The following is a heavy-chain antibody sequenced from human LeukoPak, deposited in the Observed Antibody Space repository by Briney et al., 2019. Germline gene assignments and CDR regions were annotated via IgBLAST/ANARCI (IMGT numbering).Heavy chain of an antibody. CDR2: TYYRSKWYN. J-gene: IGHJ4*02. V-gene: IGHV6-1*01. D-gene: IGHD6-19*01. CDR1: GDSVSSNCAA. Sequence: SQTLSLTCAISGDSVSSNCAAWNWIRQSPSRGLEWLGRTYYRSKWYNDYAVSVKSRITINPDTSKNHFSLQLNSVTPEDTAVYYCARDFYSSAWYRLDYWGQGTLVTVSS. CDR3: ARDFYSSAWYRLDY.